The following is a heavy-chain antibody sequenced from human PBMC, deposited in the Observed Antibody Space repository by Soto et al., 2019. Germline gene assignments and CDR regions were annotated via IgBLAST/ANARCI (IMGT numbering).Heavy chain of an antibody. J-gene: IGHJ4*02. CDR3: ARYYCAGGTCYHFEH. V-gene: IGHV4-59*01. Sequence: SETLSLTCTVSGDSINPYYWRWIRQPPGKGLEWIGYVYYNGDTNSNPSLKSRVSISVETSKNQFSLRLSSVTTADTAIYYCARYYCAGGTCYHFEHWSQGTLVTVSS. CDR2: VYYNGDT. CDR1: GDSINPYY. D-gene: IGHD2-15*01.